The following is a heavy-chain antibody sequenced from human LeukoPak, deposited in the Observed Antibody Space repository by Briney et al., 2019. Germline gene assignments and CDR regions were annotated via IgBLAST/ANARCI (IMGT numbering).Heavy chain of an antibody. CDR2: ISGSGSFI. V-gene: IGHV3-21*01. CDR1: GFNFGTYC. D-gene: IGHD3-22*01. J-gene: IGHJ5*02. Sequence: GGSLRLSCAASGFNFGTYCMDWVRQAPGKGLEWVASISGSGSFIFYADSVKGRFTISRDNTKNSLYLQMNSLRGEDTAVYYCARDSVGYSSGWFDQWGQGTLVTVSS. CDR3: ARDSVGYSSGWFDQ.